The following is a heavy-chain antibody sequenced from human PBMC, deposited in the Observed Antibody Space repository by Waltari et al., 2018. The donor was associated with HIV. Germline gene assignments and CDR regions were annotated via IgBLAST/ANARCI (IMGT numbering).Heavy chain of an antibody. Sequence: QVQLQQWGAGLLKPSETLSLTCAVYGGSFSGYYWSWIRQPHGTGLAWIGEINHSGSTNYNPSLKSRVTISVDTSKNQFSLKLSSVTAADTAVYYCARGWPYCSGGSCYSYYYYGMDVWGQGTTVTVSS. CDR3: ARGWPYCSGGSCYSYYYYGMDV. D-gene: IGHD2-15*01. J-gene: IGHJ6*02. V-gene: IGHV4-34*01. CDR2: INHSGST. CDR1: GGSFSGYY.